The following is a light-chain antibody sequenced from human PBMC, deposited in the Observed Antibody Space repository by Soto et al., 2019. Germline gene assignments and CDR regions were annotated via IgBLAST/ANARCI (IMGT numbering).Light chain of an antibody. CDR2: EVR. J-gene: IGLJ2*01. V-gene: IGLV2-14*01. CDR3: NSFTSKSTLI. CDR1: MRDIGAYNL. Sequence: QSALTQPASVSGSPGQSITISCAGTMRDIGAYNLVSWYQQHPGKAPRLIFYEVRNRPSSIPLRFSASKSGNTASLTISGVQGENEAPFYCNSFTSKSTLIFGGGTKLTVL.